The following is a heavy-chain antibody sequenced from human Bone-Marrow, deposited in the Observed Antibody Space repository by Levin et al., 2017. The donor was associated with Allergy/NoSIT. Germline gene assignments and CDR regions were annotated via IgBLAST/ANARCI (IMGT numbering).Heavy chain of an antibody. V-gene: IGHV1-18*01. CDR2: ISTYSENI. D-gene: IGHD3/OR15-3a*01. CDR1: GYTFSSYG. Sequence: GESLKISCRAIGYTFSSYGISWVRQAPGQGLEWLGWISTYSENIKYAQSLQGRLSMTTDSSAGTAYMELRTLRFDDTAVYYCARGTDFWTGYTLWGQGTLVTVS. J-gene: IGHJ4*02. CDR3: ARGTDFWTGYTL.